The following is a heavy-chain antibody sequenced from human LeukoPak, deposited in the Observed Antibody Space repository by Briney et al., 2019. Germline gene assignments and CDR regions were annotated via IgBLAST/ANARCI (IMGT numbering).Heavy chain of an antibody. CDR3: ARDRGYTYGWYIDV. D-gene: IGHD5-18*01. CDR2: ITSSGTYI. V-gene: IGHV3-21*01. Sequence: KSGGSLRLSCAASGFTFNNYNMNWVRQAPGKALEWVSSITSSGTYIFYADSVKGRFTISRDNAKNSLYLQMNSLGPEDTAVYYCARDRGYTYGWYIDVWGKGTTVTVSS. CDR1: GFTFNNYN. J-gene: IGHJ6*03.